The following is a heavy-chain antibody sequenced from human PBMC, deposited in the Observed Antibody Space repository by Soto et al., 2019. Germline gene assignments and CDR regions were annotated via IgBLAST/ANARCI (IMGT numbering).Heavy chain of an antibody. V-gene: IGHV3-21*01. CDR2: ISSSSSYI. D-gene: IGHD6-13*01. CDR3: ARMHGYSSSPSAFDI. J-gene: IGHJ3*02. Sequence: EVQLVESGGGLVKPGGSLRLSCAASGFTFSSYSMNWVRQAPGKGLEWVSSISSSSSYIYYADSVKGRFTISRDNAKNSLYLQMNGLRDEDMAVYDCARMHGYSSSPSAFDIWGQGTMVTVSS. CDR1: GFTFSSYS.